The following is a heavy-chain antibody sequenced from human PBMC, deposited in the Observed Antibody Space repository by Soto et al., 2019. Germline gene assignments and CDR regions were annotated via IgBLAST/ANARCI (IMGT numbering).Heavy chain of an antibody. J-gene: IGHJ4*02. CDR1: GDTFRMHY. CDR2: INPSGETA. CDR3: ARDRRGSLSSSLAD. Sequence: RASVKVSCKASGDTFRMHYIHWVRQAPGQGPEWMGMINPSGETANYAQRFQGRVTMTRDTATDTVYMELSSLRSGDTAVYYCARDRRGSLSSSLADWGQGTLVTVSS. V-gene: IGHV1-46*01. D-gene: IGHD3-16*01.